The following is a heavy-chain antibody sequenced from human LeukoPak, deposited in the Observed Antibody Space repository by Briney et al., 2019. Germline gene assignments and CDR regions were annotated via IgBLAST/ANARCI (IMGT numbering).Heavy chain of an antibody. J-gene: IGHJ4*02. V-gene: IGHV3-23*01. CDR2: ISGSGGST. D-gene: IGHD3-22*01. CDR3: ACRHYYDSSGYYYPY. Sequence: GGSLRLSCAASGFTFSSYAMSWVRQAPGKGLEWVSAISGSGGSTYYADSVKGRFTISRDKSKNTLYLQMNSLRAEDAAVYYCACRHYYDSSGYYYPYWGQGTLVTVSS. CDR1: GFTFSSYA.